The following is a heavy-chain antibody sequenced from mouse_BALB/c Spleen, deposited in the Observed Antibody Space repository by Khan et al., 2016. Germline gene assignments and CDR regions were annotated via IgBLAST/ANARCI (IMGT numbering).Heavy chain of an antibody. CDR3: AKGNGNPYYALDH. Sequence: QVQLQQSGAELVRPGSSVKISCKASGYVFSNFWMNWVKQRPGQGLEWIGQIYPGDGDTNYNGKFKGTDTLTADKSSSTAYMQLSSLTSEDSAVYFCAKGNGNPYYALDHWGQGTSVTVSS. V-gene: IGHV1-80*01. J-gene: IGHJ4*01. CDR2: IYPGDGDT. D-gene: IGHD2-1*01. CDR1: GYVFSNFW.